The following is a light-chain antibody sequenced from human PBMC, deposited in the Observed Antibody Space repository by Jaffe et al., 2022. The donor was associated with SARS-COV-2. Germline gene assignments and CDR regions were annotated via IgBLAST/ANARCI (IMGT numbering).Light chain of an antibody. CDR3: QQSYSTPIT. V-gene: IGKV1-39*01. J-gene: IGKJ5*01. CDR2: AAT. Sequence: IQMTQSQSSLSASVGDSVAITCRAGQSISTFLNWYQLKPGKAPNLLIYAATTLHSGVPSRFSGSGSGTDFTLTISGLQPDDSATYYCQQSYSTPITFGQGTRLEI. CDR1: QSISTF.